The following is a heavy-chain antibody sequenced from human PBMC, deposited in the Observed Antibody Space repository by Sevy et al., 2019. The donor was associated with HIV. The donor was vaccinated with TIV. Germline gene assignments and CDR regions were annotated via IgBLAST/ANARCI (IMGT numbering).Heavy chain of an antibody. CDR2: ISGSGNII. J-gene: IGHJ4*02. Sequence: GGSLRLSCAASGFSFSDSYMSWVRQAPGKGLEWIAYISGSGNIIYYADSVRGRFSISRDNAKTSLYLQMNSLRAEDTAVYFCAKKGYSSGIFYYFDYWGQGTLVTVSS. CDR1: GFSFSDSY. V-gene: IGHV3-11*01. CDR3: AKKGYSSGIFYYFDY. D-gene: IGHD5-18*01.